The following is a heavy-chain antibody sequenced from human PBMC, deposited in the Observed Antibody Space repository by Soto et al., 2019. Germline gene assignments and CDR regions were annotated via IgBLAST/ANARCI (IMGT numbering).Heavy chain of an antibody. CDR2: IIPIFGTA. CDR1: GGTFSSYA. CDR3: ARDRGPSIGDYPYWFDP. Sequence: QVQLVQSGAEVKKPGSSVKVSCKASGGTFSSYAITWVRQAPGQGLEWMGGIIPIFGTANYAQKFQARVTITADASTSTAYMELSSLRSEDTAVYYCARDRGPSIGDYPYWFDPWGQGTLVTVSS. D-gene: IGHD3-22*01. V-gene: IGHV1-69*12. J-gene: IGHJ5*02.